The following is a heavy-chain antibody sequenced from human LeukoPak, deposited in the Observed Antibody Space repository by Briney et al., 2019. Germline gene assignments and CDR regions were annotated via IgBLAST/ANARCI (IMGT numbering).Heavy chain of an antibody. Sequence: PGGSLRLSCAASGFTFSSYSMNWVRQAPGKGLEWVSSISSSSSYIYYADSVKGRSTISRDNAKNSLYLQMNSLRAEDTAVYYCARGRGSGSYWALDYWGQGTLVTVSS. D-gene: IGHD1-26*01. V-gene: IGHV3-21*01. CDR3: ARGRGSGSYWALDY. J-gene: IGHJ4*02. CDR1: GFTFSSYS. CDR2: ISSSSSYI.